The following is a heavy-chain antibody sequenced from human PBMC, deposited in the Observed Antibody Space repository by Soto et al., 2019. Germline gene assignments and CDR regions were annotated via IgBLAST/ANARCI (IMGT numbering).Heavy chain of an antibody. CDR1: GFTFSSYA. CDR3: ARGMVATISCLGDY. J-gene: IGHJ4*02. V-gene: IGHV3-30-3*01. D-gene: IGHD5-12*01. CDR2: ISYDGSNK. Sequence: GGSLRLSCAASGFTFSSYAMHWVRQAPGKGLEWVAVISYDGSNKYYADSVKGRFTISRDNSKNTLYLQMNSLRAEDTAVYYCARGMVATISCLGDYWGQGTLVTV.